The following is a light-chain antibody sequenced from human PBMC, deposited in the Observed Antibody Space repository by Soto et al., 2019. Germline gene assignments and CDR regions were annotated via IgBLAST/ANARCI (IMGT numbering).Light chain of an antibody. J-gene: IGKJ4*01. CDR3: QQCNNWPPLT. V-gene: IGKV3-15*01. CDR1: HNINSN. CDR2: GAS. Sequence: EVVMTQSPATLSVSPEERATLSCRASHNINSNLAWYQQKPGQAPRLLIYGASTRATGIPARFSGSGSGTEFTLTISSLQSEDFAVYYCQQCNNWPPLTFGGGTKVEIK.